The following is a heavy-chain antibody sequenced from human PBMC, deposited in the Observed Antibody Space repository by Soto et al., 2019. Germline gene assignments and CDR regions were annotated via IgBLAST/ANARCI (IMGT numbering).Heavy chain of an antibody. J-gene: IGHJ1*01. CDR3: VKPYTSGWHYVQH. D-gene: IGHD6-19*01. V-gene: IGHV4-39*01. CDR1: GDSIRGSTSY. Sequence: QLQLQESGPRLVKPSETLSLTCGVSGDSIRGSTSYWGWIRQPPGQGLQWIGSTYHSGSTYYNSSLKSQVTISVDTSKNQFSLKLRSVTAADTAVYYCVKPYTSGWHYVQHWGRAPWSRSPQ. CDR2: TYHSGST.